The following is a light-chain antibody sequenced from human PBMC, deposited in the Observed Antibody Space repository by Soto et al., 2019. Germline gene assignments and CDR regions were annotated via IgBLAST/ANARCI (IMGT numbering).Light chain of an antibody. V-gene: IGLV2-23*02. CDR1: RSDVGSYNL. Sequence: QSALTQPASVSGSPGQSITISCTGTRSDVGSYNLVSWYQQHPGRAPKLMIYEVSKRPSGVSNRFSGSKSGNTASLTISGLQAEDEGDYYCCSYAGSTTIGVLGGGTQLTVL. CDR3: CSYAGSTTIGV. CDR2: EVS. J-gene: IGLJ2*01.